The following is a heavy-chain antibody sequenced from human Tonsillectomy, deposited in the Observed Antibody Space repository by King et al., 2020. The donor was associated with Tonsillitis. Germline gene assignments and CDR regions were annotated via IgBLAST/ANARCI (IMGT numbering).Heavy chain of an antibody. Sequence: VQLVESGGGLVKPGGSLTLSCVASGLTFSNAWMTWVRQAPGKGLEWVGRIKSKTDGGTTDYAAPVKGRFTISRDDSKNTLFLQMNSLKTEDSAVYYCTTRDYATSAFDIWGQGTMVTVSS. CDR1: GLTFSNAW. D-gene: IGHD3-16*01. J-gene: IGHJ3*02. V-gene: IGHV3-15*01. CDR2: IKSKTDGGTT. CDR3: TTRDYATSAFDI.